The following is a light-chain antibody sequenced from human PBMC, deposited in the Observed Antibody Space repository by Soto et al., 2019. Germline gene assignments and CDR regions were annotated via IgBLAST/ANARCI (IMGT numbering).Light chain of an antibody. Sequence: ENVLTQSPGTLSLSPVERATLSCMASQSVSGNYLAWYQQKPGQAPRLLIQGASIRATGIPDRFSGSGSGTDFSLTISRLEPEDFAVYYCHQYGSSPLTFGGGTKVDIK. CDR3: HQYGSSPLT. V-gene: IGKV3-20*01. CDR2: GAS. J-gene: IGKJ4*01. CDR1: QSVSGNY.